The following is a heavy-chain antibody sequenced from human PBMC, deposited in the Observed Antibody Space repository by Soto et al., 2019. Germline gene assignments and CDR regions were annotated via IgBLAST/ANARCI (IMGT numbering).Heavy chain of an antibody. D-gene: IGHD6-6*01. CDR1: GFTFSSYA. Sequence: GSLRLSCAASGFTFSSYAMSWVRQAPGKGLEWVSAISGSGGSTYYADSVKGRFTISRDNSKNTLYLQMNSLRAEDTAVYYCTKEQSKSIAALSSYGMDVWGQGTTVTVSS. V-gene: IGHV3-23*01. CDR3: TKEQSKSIAALSSYGMDV. J-gene: IGHJ6*02. CDR2: ISGSGGST.